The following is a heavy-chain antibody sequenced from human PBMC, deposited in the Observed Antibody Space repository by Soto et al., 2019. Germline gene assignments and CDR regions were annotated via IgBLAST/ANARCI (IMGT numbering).Heavy chain of an antibody. Sequence: EVQLLESGGGLVRPGGSLRLSCAASGFTFYNYAMNWVRQAPGKGLEWVSTISGGGDDTYYADSVKGRFTISRDNSRNTVYLQMNSLRAEDTAVYYCAKKGLGSLATYCTTGDCHYAFEVWGQGTLVTVSS. V-gene: IGHV3-23*01. J-gene: IGHJ3*01. CDR2: ISGGGDDT. CDR1: GFTFYNYA. CDR3: AKKGLGSLATYCTTGDCHYAFEV. D-gene: IGHD2-8*01.